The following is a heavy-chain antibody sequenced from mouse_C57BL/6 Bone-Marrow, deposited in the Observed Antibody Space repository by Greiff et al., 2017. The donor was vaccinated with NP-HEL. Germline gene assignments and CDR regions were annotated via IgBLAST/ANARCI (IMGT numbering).Heavy chain of an antibody. J-gene: IGHJ2*01. D-gene: IGHD2-1*01. CDR2: IRLKSDNYAT. CDR3: TGGNLRLYYFDY. V-gene: IGHV6-3*01. CDR1: GFTFSNYW. Sequence: EVMLVESGGGLVQPGGSMKLSCVASGFTFSNYWMNWVRQSPEKGLEWVAQIRLKSDNYATHYAESVKGRFTISRDDSKSSVYLQMNNLRAEDTGIYYCTGGNLRLYYFDYWGQGTTLTVSS.